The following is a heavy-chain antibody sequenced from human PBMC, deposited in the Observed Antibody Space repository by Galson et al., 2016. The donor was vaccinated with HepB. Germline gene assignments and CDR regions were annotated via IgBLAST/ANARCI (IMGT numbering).Heavy chain of an antibody. Sequence: SLRLSCAASGFTFSSYGMHWVRQAPGKGLKWVAVIWYDGSNKQFADSVKGRFTISRDNSKNTVYLQMNSLRAEDTAVYYCARGDYGAYSPFGMDVWGQGTTVTFSS. J-gene: IGHJ6*02. V-gene: IGHV3-33*01. CDR1: GFTFSSYG. CDR3: ARGDYGAYSPFGMDV. D-gene: IGHD4-17*01. CDR2: IWYDGSNK.